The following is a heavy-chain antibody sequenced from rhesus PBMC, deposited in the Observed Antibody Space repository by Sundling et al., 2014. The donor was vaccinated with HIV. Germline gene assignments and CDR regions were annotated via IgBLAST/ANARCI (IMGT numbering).Heavy chain of an antibody. Sequence: QVQLQESGPGLVRPSETLSLTCAVSGDSLNINYWTWIRQAPGKGMEWIGYIYGGGSYIDYSPSLKSRVTLSVDTSKNQFSLRLSSVTAADTALYYCARGLQKFDSWGQGVLVTVSS. CDR3: ARGLQKFDS. D-gene: IGHD1-44*01. J-gene: IGHJ4*01. CDR2: IYGGGSYI. V-gene: IGHV4-169*01. CDR1: GDSLNINY.